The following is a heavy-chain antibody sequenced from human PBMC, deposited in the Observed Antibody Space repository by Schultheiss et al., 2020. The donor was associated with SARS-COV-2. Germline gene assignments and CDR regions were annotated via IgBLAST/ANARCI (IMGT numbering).Heavy chain of an antibody. V-gene: IGHV4-34*01. CDR2: IYHSGST. CDR3: ARAAGLRRHDYVYDI. Sequence: SETLSLTCAVYGGSFSGYYWSWIRQPPGKGLEWIGEIYHSGSTNYNPSLKSRVTISVDKSKNQFSLMLSSVTAADTAVYYCARAAGLRRHDYVYDIWGQGTMVTVSS. J-gene: IGHJ3*02. CDR1: GGSFSGYY. D-gene: IGHD3-16*01.